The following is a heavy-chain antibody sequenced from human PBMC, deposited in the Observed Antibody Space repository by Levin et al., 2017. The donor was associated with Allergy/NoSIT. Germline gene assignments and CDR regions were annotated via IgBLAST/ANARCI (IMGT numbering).Heavy chain of an antibody. CDR3: VKDSSSWYWFDP. Sequence: GESLKISCSASGFTFSNYALHWVRQAPGKGLEHVSAISSNGGSTYYADSVKGRFSISRDNSKNLLYLQMSSLRTEDTAVYYCVKDSSSWYWFDPWGQGTLVTVSS. V-gene: IGHV3-64D*06. CDR1: GFTFSNYA. CDR2: ISSNGGST. J-gene: IGHJ5*02. D-gene: IGHD6-13*01.